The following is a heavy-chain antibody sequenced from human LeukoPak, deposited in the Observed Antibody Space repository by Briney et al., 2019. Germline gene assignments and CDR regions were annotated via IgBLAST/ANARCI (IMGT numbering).Heavy chain of an antibody. CDR2: INHNGNT. J-gene: IGHJ3*02. D-gene: IGHD6-6*01. Sequence: SETPSLTCTVFYGSFSGYYWTWIRQPPGKGLEWIAEINHNGNTNYNPSLKSRVTISVDTSKDQFSLKLSSVTAADTAVYYCARHGLVAARHAFDIWGQGTMVTVSS. CDR3: ARHGLVAARHAFDI. CDR1: YGSFSGYY. V-gene: IGHV4-34*01.